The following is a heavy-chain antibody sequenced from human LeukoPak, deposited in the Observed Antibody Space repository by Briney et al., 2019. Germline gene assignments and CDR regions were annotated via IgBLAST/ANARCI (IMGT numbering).Heavy chain of an antibody. CDR1: GFTVSSNY. CDR3: TKDPNGDYIGAFDF. Sequence: QSGGSLRLSCAASGFTVSSNYMSWVRQAPGKGLEWVSVIYSGGSTYYADSVKGRFTISRDNSKNTLYLQMNNLRAEDTAVYYCTKDPNGDYIGAFDFWGQGTMVTVSS. D-gene: IGHD4-17*01. CDR2: IYSGGST. V-gene: IGHV3-53*01. J-gene: IGHJ3*01.